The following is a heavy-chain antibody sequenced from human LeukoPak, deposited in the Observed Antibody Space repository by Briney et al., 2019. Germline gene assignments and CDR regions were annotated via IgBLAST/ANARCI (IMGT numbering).Heavy chain of an antibody. Sequence: GGSLRLSCAASGFTFDDYGMSWVRQAPGKGLEWVSGINWNGGSIGYADSVKGRFTISRDNAKNSLYLQMNSLRAEDTALYYCAKDNSRQLVSGGLDYWGQGTLVTVSS. J-gene: IGHJ4*02. V-gene: IGHV3-20*04. CDR3: AKDNSRQLVSGGLDY. D-gene: IGHD6-6*01. CDR2: INWNGGSI. CDR1: GFTFDDYG.